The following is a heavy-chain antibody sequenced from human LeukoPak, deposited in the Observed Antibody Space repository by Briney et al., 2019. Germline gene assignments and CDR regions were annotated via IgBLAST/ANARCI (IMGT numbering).Heavy chain of an antibody. D-gene: IGHD4-11*01. CDR3: ARTVSRTDPY. CDR2: IYSGGST. J-gene: IGHJ4*02. V-gene: IGHV3-66*02. CDR1: GFTVSSNY. Sequence: PGGSLRLSCAASGFTVSSNYMSWVRQAPGKGLEWVSVIYSGGSTYYADSVKGRFTISRDNSKNSPYLQMNSLRAEDTAVYYCARTVSRTDPYWCQGTLVTVAS.